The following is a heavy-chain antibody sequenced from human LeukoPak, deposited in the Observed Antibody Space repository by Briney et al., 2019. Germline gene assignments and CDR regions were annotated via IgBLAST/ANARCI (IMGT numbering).Heavy chain of an antibody. CDR3: ASQGGSFAFDI. V-gene: IGHV3-66*04. J-gene: IGHJ3*02. CDR2: IYSGGST. D-gene: IGHD1-26*01. CDR1: GFTFSSYA. Sequence: GGSLRLSCAASGFTFSSYAMHWVRQAPGKGLEWVSVIYSGGSTYYADSVKGRFTISRDNAKNSLYLQINSLRAEDTAVYHCASQGGSFAFDIWGQGTMVTVSS.